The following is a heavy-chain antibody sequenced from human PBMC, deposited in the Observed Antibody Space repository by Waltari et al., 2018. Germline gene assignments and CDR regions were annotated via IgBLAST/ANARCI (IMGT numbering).Heavy chain of an antibody. J-gene: IGHJ4*02. CDR1: GYSISSGYY. V-gene: IGHV4-38-2*01. Sequence: QVQLQESGPGLVKPSETLSLTCAVSGYSISSGYYWGWIRQPPGKGLEWIGISYHSGSTYYNPSLKSRVTISVDTTKNQFSLKLSSVTAADTAVYYCAGNSDGYNSGGGDYWGQGTLVTVSS. CDR3: AGNSDGYNSGGGDY. CDR2: SYHSGST. D-gene: IGHD5-12*01.